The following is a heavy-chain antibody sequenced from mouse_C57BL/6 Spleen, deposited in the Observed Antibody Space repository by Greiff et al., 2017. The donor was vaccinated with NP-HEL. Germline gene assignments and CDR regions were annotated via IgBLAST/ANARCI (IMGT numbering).Heavy chain of an antibody. J-gene: IGHJ1*03. D-gene: IGHD1-1*01. Sequence: EVKVEESGGGLVQPGGSLKLSCAASGIDFSRYWMSWVRRAPGKGLEWIGEINPDSSTINYAPSLKDKFIISRDNAKNTLYLQMSNVISEDTALYYCARPYSSSSYGYFDVWGTGTTVTVSS. CDR3: ARPYSSSSYGYFDV. CDR1: GIDFSRYW. V-gene: IGHV4-1*01. CDR2: INPDSSTI.